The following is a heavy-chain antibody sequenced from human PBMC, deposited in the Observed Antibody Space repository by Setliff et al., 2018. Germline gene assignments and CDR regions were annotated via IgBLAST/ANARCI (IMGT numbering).Heavy chain of an antibody. Sequence: NPGGSLRLSCTASGFTLTNAWINWVRQAPGKGLEWVGRIKSNTDGGTTDYAAPVKGRFIISRDDSKNTVFLQMNSLKTEDTALYYCIRPQTPDDDHSSGYYGFWGQGTPVTVSS. CDR1: GFTLTNAW. CDR2: IKSNTDGGTT. CDR3: IRPQTPDDDHSSGYYGF. V-gene: IGHV3-15*01. J-gene: IGHJ4*02. D-gene: IGHD3-22*01.